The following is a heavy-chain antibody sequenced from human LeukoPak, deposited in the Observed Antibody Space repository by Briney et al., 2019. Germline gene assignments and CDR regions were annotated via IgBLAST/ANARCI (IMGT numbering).Heavy chain of an antibody. D-gene: IGHD3-22*01. CDR1: RFTFSIYA. J-gene: IGHJ3*01. CDR2: IGASGDAP. CDR3: ANRPRDTSGYYLGAFDD. V-gene: IGHV3-23*01. Sequence: GGSLRLSCTVSRFTFSIYATSGGRQAPRRGVGWVSGIGASGDAPYYAHSSKGRFTVSRDNSKNTLYLQMSSLRADDTAVYFCANRPRDTSGYYLGAFDDWGQGTTVTVSS.